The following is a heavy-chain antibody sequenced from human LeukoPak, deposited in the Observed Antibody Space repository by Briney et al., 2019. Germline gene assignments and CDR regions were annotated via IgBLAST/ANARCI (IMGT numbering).Heavy chain of an antibody. CDR2: IYSGGST. D-gene: IGHD3-10*01. V-gene: IGHV3-66*01. Sequence: GGSLRLSCAASGFTVNSNYMSWVRQAPGKGLEWVSVIYSGGSTYYADSVKGRFTISRDNSKNTLYLQMNSLRAEDTAVYYCARGGPIWFGTYFDYWGQGTLVTVSS. CDR1: GFTVNSNY. J-gene: IGHJ4*02. CDR3: ARGGPIWFGTYFDY.